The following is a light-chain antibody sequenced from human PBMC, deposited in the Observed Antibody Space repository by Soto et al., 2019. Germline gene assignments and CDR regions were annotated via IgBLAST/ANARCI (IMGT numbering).Light chain of an antibody. CDR2: SAS. J-gene: IGKJ1*01. CDR3: QESYSTPGT. V-gene: IGKV1-39*01. CDR1: ETIVTY. Sequence: DLQMTQSPSSLSASVGDRVTITCRASETIVTYLHWYQQKPGKAPKLLIYSASSLQSGVPSRFSGSGSGTDFTLTISNLQPEDFAIYYCQESYSTPGTFGQGTKVEIK.